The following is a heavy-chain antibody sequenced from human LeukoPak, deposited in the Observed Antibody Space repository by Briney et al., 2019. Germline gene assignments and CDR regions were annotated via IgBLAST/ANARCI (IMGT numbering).Heavy chain of an antibody. Sequence: ASVKVSCKASGYTFTSYGISWVRQAPGQGLEWMGWISAYNGNTNYAQKLQGRVTMTTDTSTSTAYMELRSLRSDDTAVYYCARDPYFYDSSGYPVDYCGEGAPVTVSS. J-gene: IGHJ4*02. V-gene: IGHV1-18*01. CDR2: ISAYNGNT. D-gene: IGHD3-22*01. CDR1: GYTFTSYG. CDR3: ARDPYFYDSSGYPVDY.